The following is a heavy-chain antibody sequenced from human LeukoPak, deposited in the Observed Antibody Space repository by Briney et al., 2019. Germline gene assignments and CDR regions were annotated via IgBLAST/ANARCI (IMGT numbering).Heavy chain of an antibody. Sequence: GGSLRLSCAASGFTFSSYWMSWVRQAPGKGLEWVANKKQDGSEKYYVDSVKGRFTISRDNAKNSLYLQMNSLRAEDTAVYYCARVVVAATWDYYYYYYMDVWGKGTTVTVSS. D-gene: IGHD2-15*01. CDR1: GFTFSSYW. J-gene: IGHJ6*03. V-gene: IGHV3-7*01. CDR2: KKQDGSEK. CDR3: ARVVVAATWDYYYYYYMDV.